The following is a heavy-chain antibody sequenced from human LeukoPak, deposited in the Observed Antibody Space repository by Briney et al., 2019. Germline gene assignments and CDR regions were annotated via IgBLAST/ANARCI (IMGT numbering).Heavy chain of an antibody. J-gene: IGHJ6*03. CDR1: GFTFSSYW. V-gene: IGHV3-7*01. Sequence: GGSLRLSCAASGFTFSSYWMSWVRQAPGKGLGWVANMNQDGSEKYYVDSVKGRFTISRDNAKNSLYLQMNSLRAEDTAVYYCARAPGSGWYEIYVGYYYYYYMDVWGKGTTVTISS. CDR3: ARAPGSGWYEIYVGYYYYYYMDV. CDR2: MNQDGSEK. D-gene: IGHD6-19*01.